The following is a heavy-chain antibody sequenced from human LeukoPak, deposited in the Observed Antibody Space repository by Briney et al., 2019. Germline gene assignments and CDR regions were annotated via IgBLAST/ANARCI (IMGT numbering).Heavy chain of an antibody. V-gene: IGHV4-59*03. D-gene: IGHD6-19*01. CDR3: ACHSSCWEIDY. CDR2: IYYSGST. Sequence: SETLPLTCTVSSGSISTYDWSWIGQPPGKGLEWIGYIYYSGSTNYNPSLKSRVTISVDASKNQFSLKLSSVTAADTAVYYCACHSSCWEIDYWGQGTLVTVSS. CDR1: SGSISTYD. J-gene: IGHJ4*02.